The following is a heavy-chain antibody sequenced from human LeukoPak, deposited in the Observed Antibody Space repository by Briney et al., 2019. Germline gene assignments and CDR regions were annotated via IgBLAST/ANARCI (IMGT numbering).Heavy chain of an antibody. Sequence: PSETLSFTCTVSGGSISSDRFYWTWVRQPAGKGLEWIGRIKSSNTNYNPSLKSRVSISLDTSTNQFSLKLSSLTAADTAVYYCARVPDWTYVPDYWGQGTLVTVSS. CDR3: ARVPDWTYVPDY. CDR2: IKSSNT. CDR1: GGSISSDRFY. V-gene: IGHV4-61*02. J-gene: IGHJ4*02. D-gene: IGHD3-16*01.